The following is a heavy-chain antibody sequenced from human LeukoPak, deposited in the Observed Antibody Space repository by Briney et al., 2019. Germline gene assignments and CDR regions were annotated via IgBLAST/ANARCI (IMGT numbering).Heavy chain of an antibody. V-gene: IGHV4-59*01. CDR2: IYYSGST. CDR1: GGTISSYY. J-gene: IGHJ4*02. D-gene: IGHD1-26*01. Sequence: SETLSLTCTASGGTISSYYWSWIRQPPGKGLEWIAYIYYSGSTNYNPSLRRRVTISVDTSKNQFSLKLSSVTAADTAVYYCARVWASGSYYNYWGQGTLVTVSS. CDR3: ARVWASGSYYNY.